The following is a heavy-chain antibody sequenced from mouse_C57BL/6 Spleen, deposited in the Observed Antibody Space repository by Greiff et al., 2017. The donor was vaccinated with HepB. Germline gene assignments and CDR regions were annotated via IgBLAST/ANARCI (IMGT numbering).Heavy chain of an antibody. CDR1: GYTFTDYN. J-gene: IGHJ4*01. Sequence: EVQLQQSGPELVKPGASVKMSCKASGYTFTDYNMHWVKQSHGKSLEWIGYINPNNGGTSYNQKFKGKATLTVNKSSSTAYMELRSLTSEDSAVYYCARRAGTRYYAMDYWGQGTSVTVSS. CDR2: INPNNGGT. D-gene: IGHD3-3*01. V-gene: IGHV1-22*01. CDR3: ARRAGTRYYAMDY.